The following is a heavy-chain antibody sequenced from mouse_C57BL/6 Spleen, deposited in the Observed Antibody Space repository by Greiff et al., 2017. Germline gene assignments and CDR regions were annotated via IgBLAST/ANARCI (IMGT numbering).Heavy chain of an antibody. CDR3: ARSGDDYIHYYAMDY. Sequence: QVQLKQPGPELVKPGASVKISCKASGYAFSSSWMNWVKQRPGKGLEWIGRIYPGDGDTNYNGKFKGKATLTADNSSSTAYMQLSSLTSEDSAVYFCARSGDDYIHYYAMDYWGQGTSVTVSS. CDR1: GYAFSSSW. CDR2: IYPGDGDT. D-gene: IGHD2-4*01. J-gene: IGHJ4*01. V-gene: IGHV1-82*01.